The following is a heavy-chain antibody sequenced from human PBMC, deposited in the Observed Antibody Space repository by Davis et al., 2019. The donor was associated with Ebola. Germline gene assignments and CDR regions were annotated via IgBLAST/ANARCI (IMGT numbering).Heavy chain of an antibody. V-gene: IGHV3-23*01. CDR1: GFPFRTYA. Sequence: GESLKISCTASGFPFRTYAMSWVRQVPGKGLAWVSAISSSGDSTYYADSVKGRFTISRDNAKNSLYLQMNSLRAEDTAVYYCARALEAWGYWGQGTLVTVSS. D-gene: IGHD3-16*01. J-gene: IGHJ4*02. CDR3: ARALEAWGY. CDR2: ISSSGDST.